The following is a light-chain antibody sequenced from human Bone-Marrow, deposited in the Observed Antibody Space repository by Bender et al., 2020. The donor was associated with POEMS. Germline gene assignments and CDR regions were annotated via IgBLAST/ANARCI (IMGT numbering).Light chain of an antibody. J-gene: IGLJ3*02. CDR2: SDN. CDR3: AAWDAGLGGGV. CDR1: NSNIGTNA. Sequence: QSVLTQPPSASGTPGQRVTISCSGSNSNIGTNAVNWYHQFPGTAPKLLIYSDNQPPSGVPDRFYAFKSGTSASLAISGLQSGDEADYYCAAWDAGLGGGVFGGGTKLTVL. V-gene: IGLV1-44*01.